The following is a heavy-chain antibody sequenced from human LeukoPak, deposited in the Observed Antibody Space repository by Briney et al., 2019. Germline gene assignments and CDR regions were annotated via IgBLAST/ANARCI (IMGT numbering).Heavy chain of an antibody. J-gene: IGHJ4*02. Sequence: GGSLRLSCAASGYSFTSYWIGWVRQMPGKGLEWMGIIYPGDSDTRYSPSFQGQVTISADKSISTAYLQWSSLKASDTAMYYCARLDFVGRPFDYWGQGTLVTVSS. V-gene: IGHV5-51*01. CDR1: GYSFTSYW. CDR3: ARLDFVGRPFDY. CDR2: IYPGDSDT. D-gene: IGHD2-2*03.